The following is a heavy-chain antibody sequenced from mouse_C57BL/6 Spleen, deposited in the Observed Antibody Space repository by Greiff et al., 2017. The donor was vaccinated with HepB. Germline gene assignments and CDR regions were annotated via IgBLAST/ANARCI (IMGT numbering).Heavy chain of an antibody. CDR1: GYTFTSYW. V-gene: IGHV1-72*01. D-gene: IGHD1-1*01. J-gene: IGHJ1*03. CDR2: IDPNSGGT. CDR3: ARGGLITTVVMHFDV. Sequence: QVQLQQPGAELVKPGASVKLSCKASGYTFTSYWMHWVKQRPGRGLEWIGRIDPNSGGTNYNEKFKSKATLTVDKPSSTAYMQLSSLTSEDSAVYYCARGGLITTVVMHFDVWGTGTTVTVSS.